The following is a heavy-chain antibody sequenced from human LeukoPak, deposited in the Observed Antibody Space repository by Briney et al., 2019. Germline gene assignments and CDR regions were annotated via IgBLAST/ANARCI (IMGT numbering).Heavy chain of an antibody. D-gene: IGHD5-18*01. J-gene: IGHJ4*02. CDR2: IYHSGST. CDR1: GGPISSGGYY. Sequence: SETLSLTCTVSGGPISSGGYYWSWIRQPPGKGLEWIGYIYHSGSTYYNPSLKSRVTISVDRSKNQFSLKLSSVTAADTAVYYCARGHLYSYADYWGQGTLVTVSS. V-gene: IGHV4-30-2*01. CDR3: ARGHLYSYADY.